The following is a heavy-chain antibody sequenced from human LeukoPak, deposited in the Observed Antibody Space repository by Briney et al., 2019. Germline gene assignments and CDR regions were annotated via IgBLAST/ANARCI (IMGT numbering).Heavy chain of an antibody. V-gene: IGHV3-30*18. CDR3: TNDPYSSTSFYYYAMDV. Sequence: GGSLRLSSAASGFTFNYYGIHWVRQAPGKGLEWVAVISFDGTNKYYTDSVKGRFTISRDNSKNTVNLQQNSMRAEDTAVYYCTNDPYSSTSFYYYAMDVWGQGTPVTVSS. CDR1: GFTFNYYG. D-gene: IGHD6-13*01. CDR2: ISFDGTNK. J-gene: IGHJ6*02.